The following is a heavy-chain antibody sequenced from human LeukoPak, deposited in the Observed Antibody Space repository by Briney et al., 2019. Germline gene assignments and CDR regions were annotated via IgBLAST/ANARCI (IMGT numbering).Heavy chain of an antibody. D-gene: IGHD1-7*01. CDR1: GYPFSSYA. Sequence: GGSLRLSCGASGYPFSSYAMSWARQAPGKGLVWVSDISCSGDSTYYADPVKGRFTNSRDNPKNTLYLQMNRLRAEDTAVYCCVKGMKQRGTTIRGGEYYYYYYYMDVWGKGTTVTVS. J-gene: IGHJ6*03. V-gene: IGHV3-23*01. CDR3: VKGMKQRGTTIRGGEYYYYYYYMDV. CDR2: ISCSGDST.